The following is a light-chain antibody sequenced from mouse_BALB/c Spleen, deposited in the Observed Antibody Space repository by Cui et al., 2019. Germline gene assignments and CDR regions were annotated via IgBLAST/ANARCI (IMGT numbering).Light chain of an antibody. Sequence: DIQMNQSPSSLSASLGDTITITCHASQNINVWLSWYQQKPGNIPKLLIYKASNLHTGVPSRFSSSGSGTGFTLTISSLQPEDIATYYCQQGQSYPWTFGGGTKLEIK. V-gene: IGKV10-94*01. CDR3: QQGQSYPWT. CDR1: QNINVW. J-gene: IGKJ1*01. CDR2: KAS.